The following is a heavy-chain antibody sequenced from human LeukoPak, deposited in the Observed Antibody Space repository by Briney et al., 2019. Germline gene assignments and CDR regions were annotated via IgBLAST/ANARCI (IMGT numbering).Heavy chain of an antibody. V-gene: IGHV3-21*01. CDR1: GFTFSSYS. J-gene: IGHJ4*02. CDR2: ISSSSSYI. D-gene: IGHD2-2*01. CDR3: ARDEGYCSSTSCHGPSDY. Sequence: GGSLRLSCAASGFTFSSYSMNWVRQAPGKGLEWVSSISSSSSYIYYADSVKGRFTISRDNAKNSLYLQMNSLRAEDTAVYYCARDEGYCSSTSCHGPSDYWGQGTLVTVSS.